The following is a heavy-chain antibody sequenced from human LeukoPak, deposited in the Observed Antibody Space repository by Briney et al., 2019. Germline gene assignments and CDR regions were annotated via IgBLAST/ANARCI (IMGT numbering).Heavy chain of an antibody. J-gene: IGHJ3*02. V-gene: IGHV3-21*01. CDR2: ISSSSSYI. CDR3: ATLAVAGRDAFDI. Sequence: GGSLRLSCAASGFTFSSYSMNWVRQAPGKGLEWVSSISSSSSYIYYADSVKGRFTTSRDNAKNSLYLQMNSLRAEDTAVYYCATLAVAGRDAFDIWGQGTMVTVSS. D-gene: IGHD6-19*01. CDR1: GFTFSSYS.